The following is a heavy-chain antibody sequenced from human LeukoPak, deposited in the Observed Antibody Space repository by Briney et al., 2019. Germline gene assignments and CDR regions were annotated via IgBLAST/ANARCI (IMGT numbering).Heavy chain of an antibody. D-gene: IGHD3-9*01. CDR3: ARDLRYFDWSPPSPTRGYYGMDV. V-gene: IGHV1-18*04. Sequence: GASVKVSCKASGYTFTSHGISWVRQAPGQGLEWMGWISVYNGKMRYAETFQGRVTMTTDTSTSEAYMELRSLTSDDTAVYYCARDLRYFDWSPPSPTRGYYGMDVWGTGTTVTVSS. J-gene: IGHJ6*04. CDR2: ISVYNGKM. CDR1: GYTFTSHG.